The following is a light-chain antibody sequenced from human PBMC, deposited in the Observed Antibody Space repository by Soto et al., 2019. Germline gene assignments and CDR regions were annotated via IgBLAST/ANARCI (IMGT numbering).Light chain of an antibody. J-gene: IGKJ1*01. V-gene: IGKV1-17*03. CDR1: QGISHY. CDR2: DAS. CDR3: LQHNNYPWT. Sequence: DIQMTQSPSAMSASVGDRVTITCRASQGISHYLTWFQQKPGKVPKRLIYDASSLQSGVPSRFRGNGSGTEFPLTIISLLPEDSATYYCLQHNNYPWTFGHGTRVEIK.